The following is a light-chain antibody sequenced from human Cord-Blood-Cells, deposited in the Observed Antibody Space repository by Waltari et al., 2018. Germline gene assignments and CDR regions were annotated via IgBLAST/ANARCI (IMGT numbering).Light chain of an antibody. Sequence: EIVMTQSPATLSVSPGERATLSCRASQSVSSNLAWYQQKPCQAPRLLIYGASTMATGIPARFSGSGSGTEFTLTISSLQSEDFAVYYCQQYNNWPPYTFGQGTKLEIK. V-gene: IGKV3-15*01. CDR3: QQYNNWPPYT. CDR1: QSVSSN. CDR2: GAS. J-gene: IGKJ2*01.